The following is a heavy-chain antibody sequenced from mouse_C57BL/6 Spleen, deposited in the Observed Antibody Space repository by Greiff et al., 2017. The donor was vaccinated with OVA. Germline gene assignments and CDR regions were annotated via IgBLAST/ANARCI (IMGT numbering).Heavy chain of an antibody. V-gene: IGHV1-42*01. Sequence: VHVKQSGPELVKPGASVKISCKASGYSFTGYYMNWVKQSPEKSLEWIGEINPSTGGTTYNQKFKAKATLTVDKSSSTAYMQLKSLTSEDSAVYYCARNYGSHYFDYWGQGTTLTVSS. D-gene: IGHD1-1*01. CDR2: INPSTGGT. J-gene: IGHJ2*01. CDR3: ARNYGSHYFDY. CDR1: GYSFTGYY.